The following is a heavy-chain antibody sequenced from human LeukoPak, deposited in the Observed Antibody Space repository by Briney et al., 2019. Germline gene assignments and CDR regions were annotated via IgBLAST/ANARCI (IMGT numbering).Heavy chain of an antibody. J-gene: IGHJ2*01. CDR2: IYYSGST. Sequence: RPSETLSLTCTVSGVSISSYYWRWLRQPPGKGLEGGGYIYYSGSTNYNPSLKSRVTISVDTSKHQFSLQLSSVTAADTAVYYCARRELLRWYFDLWGRGTLVTVPS. CDR1: GVSISSYY. V-gene: IGHV4-59*01. CDR3: ARRELLRWYFDL. D-gene: IGHD1-26*01.